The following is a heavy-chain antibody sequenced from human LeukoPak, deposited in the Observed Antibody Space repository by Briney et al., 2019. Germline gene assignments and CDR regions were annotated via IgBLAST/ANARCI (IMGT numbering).Heavy chain of an antibody. J-gene: IGHJ4*02. D-gene: IGHD3-22*01. V-gene: IGHV3-48*03. CDR2: ISSSGSTI. CDR3: AGEDSSGYGVKTEDY. CDR1: GFTFSSYE. Sequence: GSLRLSCAASGFTFSSYEMNWVRQAPGKGLEWVSYISSSGSTIYYADSVKGRFTISRDNAKNSLYLQMNSLRAEDTAVYYCAGEDSSGYGVKTEDYWGQGTLVTVSS.